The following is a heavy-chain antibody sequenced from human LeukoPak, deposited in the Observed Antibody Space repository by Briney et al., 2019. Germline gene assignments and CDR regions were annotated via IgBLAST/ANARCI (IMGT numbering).Heavy chain of an antibody. CDR1: GFSLSTSGVG. J-gene: IGHJ2*01. Sequence: KEPGPTLVKPTQTLTLTCTFSGFSLSTSGVGVGWIRQPPGKALEWLALIYWDDDKRYSPSLKSRLTITKDTSKNQVVLTMTNMDPVDTATYYCAHSGDRSGGSCYAYGDCYWYFDLWGRGTLVTVSS. D-gene: IGHD2-15*01. V-gene: IGHV2-5*02. CDR3: AHSGDRSGGSCYAYGDCYWYFDL. CDR2: IYWDDDK.